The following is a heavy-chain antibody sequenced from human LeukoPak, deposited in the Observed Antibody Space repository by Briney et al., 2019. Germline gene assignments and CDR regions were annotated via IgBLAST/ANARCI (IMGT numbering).Heavy chain of an antibody. J-gene: IGHJ4*02. CDR3: AKDGYYYDSSAYYVIYYFDS. D-gene: IGHD3-22*01. V-gene: IGHV3-23*01. CDR2: ISANGGST. CDR1: GFTFSNSA. Sequence: GGSLRLSCAASGFTFSNSAMSWVRQAPGKGLEWVSGISANGGSTYYADSVKGRFTISRDNSKNTLYLQVNSLRAEDTAVYYCAKDGYYYDSSAYYVIYYFDSWGQGTLVTVSS.